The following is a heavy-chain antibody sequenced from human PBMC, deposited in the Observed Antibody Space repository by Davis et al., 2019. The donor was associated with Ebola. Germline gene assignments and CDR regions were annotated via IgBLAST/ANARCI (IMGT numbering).Heavy chain of an antibody. CDR1: GFTFSSYS. V-gene: IGHV3-21*01. Sequence: GESLKISCAASGFTFSSYSMNWVRQAPGKGLEWVSAISSSGGSTYFADSVKGRFTISRDNAKNSLYVQMNSLRAEDTAVYYCASSYGMDVWGKGATVTVSS. CDR3: ASSYGMDV. J-gene: IGHJ6*04. CDR2: ISSSGGST.